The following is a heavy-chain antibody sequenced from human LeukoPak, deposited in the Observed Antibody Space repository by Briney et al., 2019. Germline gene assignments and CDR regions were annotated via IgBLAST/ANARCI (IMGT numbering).Heavy chain of an antibody. CDR3: ARRDRYCSSTSCYGHRFDP. CDR1: GGSISTSSYY. V-gene: IGHV4-39*01. J-gene: IGHJ5*02. Sequence: SETLSLTCTVSGGSISTSSYYWGWIRQPPGKGLEWIGSIFYSGSTYYNPSLKSRVIISVDTSKNQLSLKLSSVTAADTAVYYCARRDRYCSSTSCYGHRFDPWGQGTLVTVSS. CDR2: IFYSGST. D-gene: IGHD2-2*01.